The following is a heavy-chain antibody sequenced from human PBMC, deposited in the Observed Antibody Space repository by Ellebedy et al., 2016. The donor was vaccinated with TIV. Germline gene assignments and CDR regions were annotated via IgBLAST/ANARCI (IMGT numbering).Heavy chain of an antibody. V-gene: IGHV3-30*02. CDR1: GLTFNIYG. CDR3: ARDQVILWFGELLYHGMDV. Sequence: PGGSLRLSCAVSGLTFNIYGMHWVRQAPGKGPEWVAFIWNDGSHQNYADSVKGRFTISRDNSKNTLYLQMNSLRAEDTAVYYCARDQVILWFGELLYHGMDVWGQGTTVTVSS. D-gene: IGHD3-10*01. J-gene: IGHJ6*02. CDR2: IWNDGSHQ.